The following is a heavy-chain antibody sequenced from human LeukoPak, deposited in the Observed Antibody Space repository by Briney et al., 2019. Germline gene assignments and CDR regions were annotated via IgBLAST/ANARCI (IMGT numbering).Heavy chain of an antibody. CDR1: GGSISSGDYY. D-gene: IGHD2-2*01. Sequence: SETLSLTCTVSGGSISSGDYYWSWIRHPPGKGLEWIGYIYYSGSTYYNPSLKSRVTTSVDTSKNQFSLKLSSVNAADTAVYYCAREGYCSTSCYNWFYPGGQRTLVTVSS. CDR2: IYYSGST. CDR3: AREGYCSTSCYNWFYP. J-gene: IGHJ5*02. V-gene: IGHV4-30-4*08.